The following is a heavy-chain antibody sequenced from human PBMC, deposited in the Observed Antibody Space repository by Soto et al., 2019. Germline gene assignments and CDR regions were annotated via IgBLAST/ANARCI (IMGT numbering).Heavy chain of an antibody. D-gene: IGHD3-22*01. Sequence: ASVKVSCKASGYTFTSYYMHWVRQAPGQGLEWMGIINPSGGSTNYAQKFQGRVTMTRDNAKNSLYLQMNSLRAEDTAVYYCASPGGLSGYHFDYWGQGTLVTVSS. CDR1: GYTFTSYY. J-gene: IGHJ4*02. CDR2: INPSGGST. V-gene: IGHV1-46*01. CDR3: ASPGGLSGYHFDY.